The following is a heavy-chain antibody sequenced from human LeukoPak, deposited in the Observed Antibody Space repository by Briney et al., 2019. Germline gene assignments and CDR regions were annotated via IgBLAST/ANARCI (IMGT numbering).Heavy chain of an antibody. CDR3: AKDNRRHYTSGPNPDSLH. CDR1: GFIFNNYA. V-gene: IGHV3-9*01. J-gene: IGHJ4*02. Sequence: LRLSCAGSGFIFNNYAMHWVRQPPGKGLGWVSGISWNSGSIDYADSVKGRFTISRDNAKNSLYLQMNSLRVEDTAFYYCAKDNRRHYTSGPNPDSLHWGQGALVTVSS. CDR2: ISWNSGSI. D-gene: IGHD6-19*01.